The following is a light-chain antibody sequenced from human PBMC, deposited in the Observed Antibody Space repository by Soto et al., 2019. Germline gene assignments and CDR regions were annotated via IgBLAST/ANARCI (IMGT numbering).Light chain of an antibody. CDR1: QDIGSW. CDR2: AAS. J-gene: IGKJ4*01. Sequence: DIQMTQSPSSVSASVGDRVTITCRASQDIGSWLAWYQQKPGKGPKLLIYAASSLESGVPTRFSGSGSGTDYTLTISSLQPEDFAIYYCQQANSVPLTFGGGTKVEIK. CDR3: QQANSVPLT. V-gene: IGKV1-12*01.